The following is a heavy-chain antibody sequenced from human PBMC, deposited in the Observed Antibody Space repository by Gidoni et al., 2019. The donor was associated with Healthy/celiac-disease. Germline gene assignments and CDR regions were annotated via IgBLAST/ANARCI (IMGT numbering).Heavy chain of an antibody. J-gene: IGHJ5*02. D-gene: IGHD2-15*01. V-gene: IGHV3-48*02. CDR2: SSSSSSTI. CDR3: ARDQTQSYCSGGSCYSYWFDP. Sequence: EVQLVESGGGLVQPGGSLRPSCAASGFTFSSYSLNWVRQAPGKGLEWVSYSSSSSSTIYYADSLKGRFTISRDNAKNSLYLQMNSLRDEDTAVYYCARDQTQSYCSGGSCYSYWFDPWGQGTLVTVSS. CDR1: GFTFSSYS.